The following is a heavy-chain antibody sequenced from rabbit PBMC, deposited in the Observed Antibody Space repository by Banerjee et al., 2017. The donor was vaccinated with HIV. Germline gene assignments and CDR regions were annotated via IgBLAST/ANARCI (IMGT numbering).Heavy chain of an antibody. D-gene: IGHD4-2*01. CDR2: IYAGNIGNT. V-gene: IGHV1S45*01. CDR3: ARDYIGNSWGFKL. CDR1: GFSFSNKYV. Sequence: QEQLEESGGDLVKPEGSLTLTCTASGFSFSNKYVMCWVRQAPGKGLEWIACIYAGNIGNTYYASWAKGRFTISKTSSTAVTLQMTSLTAADTATYFCARDYIGNSWGFKLWGPGTLVTVS. J-gene: IGHJ4*01.